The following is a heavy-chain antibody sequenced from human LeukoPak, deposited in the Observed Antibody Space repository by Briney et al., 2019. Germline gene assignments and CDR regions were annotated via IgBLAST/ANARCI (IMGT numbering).Heavy chain of an antibody. CDR3: ARHGRPGYAFDI. CDR1: GGSISSSSYY. V-gene: IGHV4-39*01. D-gene: IGHD2-2*01. CDR2: IYYSGST. J-gene: IGHJ3*02. Sequence: SETLSLTCTVSGGSISSSSYYWGWIRQPPGKGLEWIGSIYYSGSTYYNPSLKSRVTISVDTSKNQFSLKLSSVTAADTAVYYCARHGRPGYAFDIWGQGTMVTVSS.